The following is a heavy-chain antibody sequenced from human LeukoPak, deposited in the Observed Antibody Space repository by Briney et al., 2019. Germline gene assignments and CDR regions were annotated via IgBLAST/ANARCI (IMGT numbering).Heavy chain of an antibody. CDR3: ARVTATDWFDP. J-gene: IGHJ5*02. CDR2: IYQTGTT. CDR1: TYSITSGYY. V-gene: IGHV4-38-2*01. Sequence: PSETLSLTCAVSTYSITSGYYWGGIRQSPGKGLEWIATIYQTGTTYYNPSLKSRVTISVDTSKNQFSLKVNSVTAADTAIYYCARVTATDWFDPWGQGTLVTVSS. D-gene: IGHD2-21*02.